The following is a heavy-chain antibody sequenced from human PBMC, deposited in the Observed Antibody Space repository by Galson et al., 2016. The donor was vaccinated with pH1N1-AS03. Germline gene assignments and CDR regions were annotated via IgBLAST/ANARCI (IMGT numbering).Heavy chain of an antibody. D-gene: IGHD1-1*01. CDR2: IGSGGST. V-gene: IGHV3-23*01. Sequence: SLRLSCAASGFTFSSYAMSWVRQAPGKGLEWVSTIGSGGSTYYADSVKVRFTIARDNSKNTMYVQMNSMIAEDTAVYYCAKLRGQLSYNWCFDLWGRGTLVTVSS. CDR3: AKLRGQLSYNWCFDL. J-gene: IGHJ2*01. CDR1: GFTFSSYA.